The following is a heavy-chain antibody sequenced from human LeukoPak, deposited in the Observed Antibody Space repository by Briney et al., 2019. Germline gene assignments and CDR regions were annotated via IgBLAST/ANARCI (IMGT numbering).Heavy chain of an antibody. D-gene: IGHD2-15*01. CDR2: ISAYNGNT. Sequence: GASVKVPCKASGYTFTSYGISWVRQAPGQGLEWMGWISAYNGNTNYAQKLQGRVTMTTDTSTSTAYMELRSLRSDDTAVYYCARDGDIVVVVAAAPYIYYYGMDVWGQGTTVTVSS. J-gene: IGHJ6*02. V-gene: IGHV1-18*01. CDR1: GYTFTSYG. CDR3: ARDGDIVVVVAAAPYIYYYGMDV.